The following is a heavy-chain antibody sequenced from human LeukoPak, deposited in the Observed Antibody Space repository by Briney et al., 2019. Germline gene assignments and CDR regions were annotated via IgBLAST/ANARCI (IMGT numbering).Heavy chain of an antibody. D-gene: IGHD3-10*01. V-gene: IGHV1-18*04. CDR2: VSAYNGNT. CDR1: GGTFSRYA. CDR3: ARHVRGEPQWFGELYPDNWFDP. J-gene: IGHJ5*02. Sequence: ASVKVSCKASGGTFSRYAINWVRQAPGQGLEWMGWVSAYNGNTNYAHKFQGRVTMTTDTSTSTAYMELRSLRSDDTAVYYCARHVRGEPQWFGELYPDNWFDPWGQGTLVTVSS.